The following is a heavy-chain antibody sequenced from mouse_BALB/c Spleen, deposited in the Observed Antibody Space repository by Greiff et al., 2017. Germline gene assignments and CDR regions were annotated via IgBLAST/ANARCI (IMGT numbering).Heavy chain of an antibody. J-gene: IGHJ4*01. CDR2: ISSGGSYT. Sequence: EVKLVESGGGLVQPGGSLKLSCAASGFPFRSYAMSWVRQSPEKSLEWVAAISSGGSYTYYPDTVTGRFTISRDNAKNTLYLEMSSLRSEDTAMDYGAREGMTTDYAMDDWGQGTAGTGSA. CDR1: GFPFRSYA. V-gene: IGHV5-9-4*01. D-gene: IGHD2-4*01. CDR3: AREGMTTDYAMDD.